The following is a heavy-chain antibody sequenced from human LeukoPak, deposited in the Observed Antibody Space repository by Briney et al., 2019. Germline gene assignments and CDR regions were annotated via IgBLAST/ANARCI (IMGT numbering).Heavy chain of an antibody. CDR2: IYYSGST. D-gene: IGHD3-22*01. J-gene: IGHJ4*02. CDR1: GGSISSYY. Sequence: PSETLSLTCTVSGGSISSYYWSWIRQPLGKGLEWIGYIYYSGSTNYNPSLKSRVTISVDTSKNQFSLKLSSVTAADTAVYYCASSPPLYDSSGYYGYWGQGTLVTVSS. V-gene: IGHV4-59*08. CDR3: ASSPPLYDSSGYYGY.